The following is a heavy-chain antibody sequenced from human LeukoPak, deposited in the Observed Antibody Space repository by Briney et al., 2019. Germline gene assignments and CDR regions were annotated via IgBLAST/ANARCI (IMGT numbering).Heavy chain of an antibody. V-gene: IGHV3-21*01. CDR1: GFTFSSYS. J-gene: IGHJ4*02. Sequence: GGSLRLSCAASGFTFSSYSMNWVRQAPGKGLEWVSSISSSSSYIYYADSVKGRFTISRDNAKNSLYLQMNSLRAEDTAVYYCATLFLTHWWCMHHCDPFDYWGQGTLVTVSS. CDR2: ISSSSSYI. CDR3: ATLFLTHWWCMHHCDPFDY. D-gene: IGHD2-8*02.